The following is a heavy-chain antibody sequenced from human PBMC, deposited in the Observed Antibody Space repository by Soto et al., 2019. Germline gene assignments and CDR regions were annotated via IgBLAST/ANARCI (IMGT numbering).Heavy chain of an antibody. Sequence: PSETLSLTCTVSGGSISRYYWGGIRQPPGKGLEWIGYIYYSGSTNYNPSLKSRVTISVDTSKNQFSLKLSSVTAADTAVYYCARSVTTPYYFDYWGQGTLVTVSS. CDR2: IYYSGST. CDR1: GGSISRYY. CDR3: ARSVTTPYYFDY. D-gene: IGHD4-17*01. V-gene: IGHV4-59*01. J-gene: IGHJ4*02.